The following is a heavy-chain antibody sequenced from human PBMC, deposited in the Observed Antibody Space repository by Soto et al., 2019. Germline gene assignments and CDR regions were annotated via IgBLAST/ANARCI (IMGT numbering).Heavy chain of an antibody. CDR3: TTSGSDTTMVNYFDY. J-gene: IGHJ4*02. V-gene: IGHV3-15*01. D-gene: IGHD5-18*01. Sequence: EVQLEESGGGLVKPGGSLRLSCAASGFTFSNAWMSWVRQAPGKGLEWVGRIKSKTDDEATDYATPVKGRFTVSRDDSKNTLYLQMNSLKPEDTAVYFCTTSGSDTTMVNYFDYWGQGTLVTVSS. CDR1: GFTFSNAW. CDR2: IKSKTDDEAT.